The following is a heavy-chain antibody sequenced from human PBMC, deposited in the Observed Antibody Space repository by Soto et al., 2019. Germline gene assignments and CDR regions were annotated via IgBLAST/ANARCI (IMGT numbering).Heavy chain of an antibody. CDR1: GFPFSNYA. Sequence: PGGSLRLSCAASGFPFSNYAMTWVRQAPGKGLEWVSTIINTGTTTYYADSVKGRFTISRDNSGGTLFLQMNSLRAEDTAIYYCARRSPPSDSVSPGNYFNYWGQGTLVTVSS. CDR2: IINTGTTT. V-gene: IGHV3-23*01. J-gene: IGHJ4*02. CDR3: ARRSPPSDSVSPGNYFNY.